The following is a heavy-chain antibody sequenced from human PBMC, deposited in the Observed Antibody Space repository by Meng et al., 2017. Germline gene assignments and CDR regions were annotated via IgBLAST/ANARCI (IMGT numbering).Heavy chain of an antibody. CDR3: ARTRGDYYFDY. CDR1: CDSRHVGKPQ. D-gene: IGHD3-16*01. V-gene: IGHV4-61*01. J-gene: IGHJ4*02. Sequence: GPGLWRPSDIPFLSFSCVCDSRHVGKPQWSWYRQPPGKGLGWIGYIDYGGSTSYNPSLRSRVTISVDTSNNQFSLKLSSVTAADTAVFYCARTRGDYYFDYWGQGTLVTVSS. CDR2: IDYGGST.